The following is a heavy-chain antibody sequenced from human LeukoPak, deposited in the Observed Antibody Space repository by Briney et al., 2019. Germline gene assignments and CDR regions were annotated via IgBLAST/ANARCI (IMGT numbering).Heavy chain of an antibody. CDR3: ARALYCSSTSCYGLKYYYYYGMDV. J-gene: IGHJ6*02. Sequence: PSETLSLTCAVYGGSFSGYYWSWIRQPPGKGLEWIGEINHSGSTNYNPSLKSRVTISVDTSKNQFSLKLSSVTAADTAVYYCARALYCSSTSCYGLKYYYYYGMDVWGQGTTVTVSS. CDR1: GGSFSGYY. V-gene: IGHV4-34*01. CDR2: INHSGST. D-gene: IGHD2-2*01.